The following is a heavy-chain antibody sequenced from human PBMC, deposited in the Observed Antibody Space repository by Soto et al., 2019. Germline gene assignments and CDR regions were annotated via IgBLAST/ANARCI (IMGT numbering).Heavy chain of an antibody. Sequence: QVQLQESGPGLVKPSQTLSLTCTVSGASISSGRSYWSWIRQQPGKGLERIGYMFYSGSTYYHPSRKGRVNISADTSKNQFSLRLTSVTPADTAVYYCARDNGYGHFDSWGQGTLVTVSS. D-gene: IGHD5-12*01. J-gene: IGHJ4*02. V-gene: IGHV4-31*03. CDR1: GASISSGRSY. CDR3: ARDNGYGHFDS. CDR2: MFYSGST.